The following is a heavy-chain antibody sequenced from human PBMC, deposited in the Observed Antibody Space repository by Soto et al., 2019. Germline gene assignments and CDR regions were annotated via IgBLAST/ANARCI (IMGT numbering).Heavy chain of an antibody. CDR1: GFAFSGSA. Sequence: PGGSLRLSCAASGFAFSGSAMYWVRQASGKGPEWVGRIRSKGHNYATEYAASVKGRFTISRDDSKNTAYLQMNSLQTEDTAVYYCASLSAGYYYDSSGYYFDYWGQGTLVTVSS. V-gene: IGHV3-73*01. CDR2: IRSKGHNYAT. D-gene: IGHD3-22*01. J-gene: IGHJ4*02. CDR3: ASLSAGYYYDSSGYYFDY.